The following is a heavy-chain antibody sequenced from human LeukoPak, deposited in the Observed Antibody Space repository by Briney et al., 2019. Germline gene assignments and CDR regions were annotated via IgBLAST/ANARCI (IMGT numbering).Heavy chain of an antibody. V-gene: IGHV4-59*01. CDR1: GGSMSSYY. Sequence: SDTLSLTCTVSGGSMSSYYWSWIRQPRGKGLEWIGYIYYSGSTNYNPSLKSRVTISVDTSKNQFSLKLSSVTAADTAVYYCARDTENYYDSSGYSYYYYYGMDVWGQGTTVTVSS. CDR2: IYYSGST. J-gene: IGHJ6*02. CDR3: ARDTENYYDSSGYSYYYYYGMDV. D-gene: IGHD3-22*01.